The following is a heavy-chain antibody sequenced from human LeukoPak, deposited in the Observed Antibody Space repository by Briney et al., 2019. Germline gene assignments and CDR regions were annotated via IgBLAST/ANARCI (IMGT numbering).Heavy chain of an antibody. Sequence: GGSLRLSCAASGFTLSSYSMNWVRQAPGKGLEWVSYISSSGTTIYYADSVKGRFTISRDNAKKSLYLQMNSLRAEDTAVYYCARDLSGSYVNYWGQGTLVTVSS. CDR3: ARDLSGSYVNY. CDR2: ISSSGTTI. J-gene: IGHJ4*02. CDR1: GFTLSSYS. V-gene: IGHV3-48*04. D-gene: IGHD1-26*01.